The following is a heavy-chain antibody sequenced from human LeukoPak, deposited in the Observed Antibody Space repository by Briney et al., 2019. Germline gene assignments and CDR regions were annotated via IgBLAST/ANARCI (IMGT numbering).Heavy chain of an antibody. J-gene: IGHJ4*02. CDR1: GGDITCYY. D-gene: IGHD6-19*01. CDR2: IYTSGST. Sequence: SETLSLTCTVFGGDITCYYWSWSRQPAGKGLEWIGRIYTSGSTNYNPSLKSRVTISVDKSKNQFSLKLSSVTAADTAVYYCARVAGFDFDYWGQGTLVTVSS. V-gene: IGHV4-4*07. CDR3: ARVAGFDFDY.